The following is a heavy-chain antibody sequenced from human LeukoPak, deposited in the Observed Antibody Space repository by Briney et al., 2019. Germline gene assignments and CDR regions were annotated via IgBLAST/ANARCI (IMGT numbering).Heavy chain of an antibody. D-gene: IGHD3-10*01. J-gene: IGHJ4*02. CDR1: GGSIGSHY. CDR2: INHSGST. Sequence: SETLSLTCTVSGGSIGSHYWSWIRQPPEKGLEWIGEINHSGSTNYNPSLKSRLTISVDTSKNQLFLKLTSVTAADTSVYYCGREVRIPLRPIDYWGQGTLVTVSS. CDR3: GREVRIPLRPIDY. V-gene: IGHV4-34*01.